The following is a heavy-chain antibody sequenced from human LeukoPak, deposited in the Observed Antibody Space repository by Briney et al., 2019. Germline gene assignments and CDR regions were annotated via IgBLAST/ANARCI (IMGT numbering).Heavy chain of an antibody. J-gene: IGHJ4*02. Sequence: GASVKVSCKASGYTFTGYYMHWVRRAPGQGLEWMGWINPNSGGTNYAQKFQGRVTMTRDTSISTAYMELSRLRSDDTAVYYCARAIDYGDYWGVDYWGQGTLVTVSS. D-gene: IGHD4-17*01. CDR2: INPNSGGT. CDR3: ARAIDYGDYWGVDY. CDR1: GYTFTGYY. V-gene: IGHV1-2*02.